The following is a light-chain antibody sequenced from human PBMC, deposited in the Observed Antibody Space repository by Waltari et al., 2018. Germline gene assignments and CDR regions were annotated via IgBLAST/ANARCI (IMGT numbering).Light chain of an antibody. J-gene: IGLJ3*02. CDR3: SLYTSSSTWV. Sequence: QSALTQPPSVSGSPGQSVTISCTGTSSDVGSYNRFTWYQQPPGTAPKLMIYEVNNRPSGVPDRFSGSKSGNTASLTISGLQAEDEADYYCSLYTSSSTWVFGGGTKLTVL. CDR2: EVN. V-gene: IGLV2-18*01. CDR1: SSDVGSYNR.